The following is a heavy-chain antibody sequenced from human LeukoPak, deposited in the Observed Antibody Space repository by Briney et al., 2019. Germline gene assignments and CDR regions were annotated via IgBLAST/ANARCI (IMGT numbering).Heavy chain of an antibody. V-gene: IGHV3-30*02. CDR1: GFTFSNYG. J-gene: IGHJ4*02. Sequence: AGGSLRLSCAASGFTFSNYGMHWVRQAPGKGLEWVAFIRYDGSNKYYADSVKGRFTISRDNSKNTLFLQMNSLRAEDTAVFSCAKDHSGSGWYFDYWGQGTLVTVSS. CDR2: IRYDGSNK. D-gene: IGHD6-19*01. CDR3: AKDHSGSGWYFDY.